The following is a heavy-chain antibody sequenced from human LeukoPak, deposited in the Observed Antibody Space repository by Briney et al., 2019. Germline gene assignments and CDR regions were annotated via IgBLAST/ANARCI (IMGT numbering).Heavy chain of an antibody. Sequence: SETLSLTCAVYGGSFSGYYWSWIRQPPGKGLEWIGEINHSGSTNYNPSLKSRVTISVDTSKNQFSLKLSSVTAADTAAYYCARSRTPTDFDYWGQGTLVTVPS. CDR3: ARSRTPTDFDY. J-gene: IGHJ4*02. CDR1: GGSFSGYY. CDR2: INHSGST. V-gene: IGHV4-34*01.